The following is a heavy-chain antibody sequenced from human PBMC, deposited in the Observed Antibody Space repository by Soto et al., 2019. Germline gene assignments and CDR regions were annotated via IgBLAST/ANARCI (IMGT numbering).Heavy chain of an antibody. CDR2: IYYSGST. V-gene: IGHV4-31*03. D-gene: IGHD1-7*01. CDR3: ARELELRPMVRFFAY. Sequence: PSETLSLTCTVSGGSISSGGYYWSWIRQHPGKGLEWIGYIYYSGSTYYNPSLKSRVTISVDTSKNQFSLKLSSVTAADTAVYYCARELELRPMVRFFAYWGQGTLVTVSS. J-gene: IGHJ4*02. CDR1: GGSISSGGYY.